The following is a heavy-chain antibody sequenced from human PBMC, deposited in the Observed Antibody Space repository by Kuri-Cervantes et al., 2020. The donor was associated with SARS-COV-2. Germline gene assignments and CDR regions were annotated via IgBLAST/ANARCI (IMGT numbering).Heavy chain of an antibody. D-gene: IGHD2/OR15-2a*01. CDR1: GGSISSYY. CDR3: ARVRSTTAGWFDP. CDR2: IYYSGST. V-gene: IGHV4-59*01. Sequence: SEALSLTCTVSGGSISSYYWSWIRQPPGKGLEWIGYIYYSGSTNYNPSLKSRVTISVDTSKNQFSLKPSSVTAADTAVYYCARVRSTTAGWFDPWGQGTLVTVSS. J-gene: IGHJ5*02.